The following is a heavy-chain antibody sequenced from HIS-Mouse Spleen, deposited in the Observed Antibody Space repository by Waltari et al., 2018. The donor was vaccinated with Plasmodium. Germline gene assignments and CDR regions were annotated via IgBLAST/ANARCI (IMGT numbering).Heavy chain of an antibody. Sequence: QVQLVQSGAEVKKPGASVQVSCKASGYTFTGYYMPWFRQAPGQGLEWMGWINPNSGGTNYAQKFQGRVTMTRDTSISTAYMELSRLRSDDTAVYYCARDLAAAGHFDYWGQGTLVTVSS. CDR1: GYTFTGYY. CDR3: ARDLAAAGHFDY. D-gene: IGHD6-13*01. J-gene: IGHJ4*02. CDR2: INPNSGGT. V-gene: IGHV1-2*02.